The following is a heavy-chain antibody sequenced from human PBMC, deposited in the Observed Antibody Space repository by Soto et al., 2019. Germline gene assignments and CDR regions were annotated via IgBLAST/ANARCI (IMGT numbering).Heavy chain of an antibody. CDR1: CISVSTSDYY. CDR2: IYYSGST. CDR3: AGFVVPASRNSDFDY. V-gene: IGHV4-39*01. J-gene: IGHJ4*02. Sequence: SETLSLTCTVSCISVSTSDYYWGWVRQPPGKGLDWIGNIYYSGSTFYNPSLRSRVTLSVDTSKNQFSLRLNSVTAADTAVYFCAGFVVPASRNSDFDYWGQGTLVTVSS. D-gene: IGHD2-15*01.